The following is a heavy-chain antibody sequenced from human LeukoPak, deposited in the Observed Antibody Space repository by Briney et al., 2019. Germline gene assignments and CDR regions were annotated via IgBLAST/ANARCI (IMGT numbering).Heavy chain of an antibody. J-gene: IGHJ4*02. CDR2: INHSGST. V-gene: IGHV4-34*01. D-gene: IGHD6-6*01. Sequence: SETLSLTCAVYGGSFSGYYWTWIRQPPGKGLEWIGEINHSGSTNYNPSLKSRVTISVDAPKNQFSLKLSSVTAADTAVYYCARPRPGYWGQGTLVTVSS. CDR3: ARPRPGY. CDR1: GGSFSGYY.